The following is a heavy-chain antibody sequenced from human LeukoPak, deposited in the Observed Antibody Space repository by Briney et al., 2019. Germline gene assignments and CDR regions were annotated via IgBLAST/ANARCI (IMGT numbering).Heavy chain of an antibody. Sequence: GGSLRLSCAASGFNFIDYSMNWVRQAPGKGLEWISYIGISSGNTKYADSVKGRFTISRDKARNSLYLQMNSLRVEDTAVYYCARDHRYAFDNWGHGSLVTVSS. D-gene: IGHD5-12*01. J-gene: IGHJ4*01. CDR2: IGISSGNT. V-gene: IGHV3-48*01. CDR3: ARDHRYAFDN. CDR1: GFNFIDYS.